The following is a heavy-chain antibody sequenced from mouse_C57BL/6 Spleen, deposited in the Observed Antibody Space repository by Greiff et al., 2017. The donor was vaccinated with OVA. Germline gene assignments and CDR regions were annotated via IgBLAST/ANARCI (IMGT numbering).Heavy chain of an antibody. CDR2: IYPSDSET. V-gene: IGHV1-61*01. D-gene: IGHD4-1*01. J-gene: IGHJ3*01. CDR1: GYTFPSSW. CDR3: ARSETGTFAY. Sequence: QVQLQQPGAELVRPGSSVKLSCKASGYTFPSSWMDWVKQRPGQGLEWIGNIYPSDSETHYNQKFKDKATLTVDKSSSTAYMQLSSLTSEDSAVYYCARSETGTFAYWGQGTLVTVSA.